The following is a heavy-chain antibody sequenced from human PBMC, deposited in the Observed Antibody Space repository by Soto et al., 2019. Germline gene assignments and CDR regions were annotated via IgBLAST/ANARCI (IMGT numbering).Heavy chain of an antibody. J-gene: IGHJ6*02. CDR2: ISHKSSAI. Sequence: GGSLRLSCAASGFTFSNYAMNWVRQAPGKGLEWVSYISHKSSAIYHADSVKGRFTISRDNAKNSLYLQMNNLRAEDTALYYCAKDGKMRTKVWFPAGYGMDVWGQGTTVTVSS. D-gene: IGHD3-10*01. CDR3: AKDGKMRTKVWFPAGYGMDV. V-gene: IGHV3-48*01. CDR1: GFTFSNYA.